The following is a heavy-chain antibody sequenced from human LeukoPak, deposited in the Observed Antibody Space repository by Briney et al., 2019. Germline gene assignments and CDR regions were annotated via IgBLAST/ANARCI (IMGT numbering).Heavy chain of an antibody. CDR1: GGSISSSSYY. J-gene: IGHJ4*02. Sequence: DPSETLSLTCTVSGGSISSSSYYWGWIRQTPGKGPEWIGSIYYSGSTYYNPSLKSRVTISVDTSKNQFSLKLSSVTAADTAVYYCAGPCRFSSTLGFCHWGQGTLVTVSS. CDR2: IYYSGST. CDR3: AGPCRFSSTLGFCH. D-gene: IGHD6-13*01. V-gene: IGHV4-39*07.